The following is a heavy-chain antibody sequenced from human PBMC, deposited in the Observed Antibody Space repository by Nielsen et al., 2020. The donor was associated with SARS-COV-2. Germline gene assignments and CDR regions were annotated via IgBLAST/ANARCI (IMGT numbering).Heavy chain of an antibody. V-gene: IGHV3-30-3*01. CDR2: ISYDGSNK. J-gene: IGHJ3*02. D-gene: IGHD4-11*01. Sequence: GGSLRLSCAASGFTFSSYAMHWVRQAPGKGLEWVAVISYDGSNKYYADSVKGRFTISRDNSKNTLYLQMNSLRAEDTAVYYCARVSNYGANDAFDIWGQGTMVTVSS. CDR3: ARVSNYGANDAFDI. CDR1: GFTFSSYA.